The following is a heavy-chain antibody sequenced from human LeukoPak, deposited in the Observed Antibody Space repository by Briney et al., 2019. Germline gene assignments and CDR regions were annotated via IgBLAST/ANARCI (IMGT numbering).Heavy chain of an antibody. CDR1: GFTFSSYS. CDR3: ARDPTGDNWFDP. CDR2: ISSSSTI. Sequence: RAGGSLRLSCAASGFTFSSYSMNWVRQAPGKGLEWVSYISSSSTIYYADPVKGRFTISRDNAKNSLYLQMNSLRSEDTAVYYCARDPTGDNWFDPWGQGTLVTVSS. V-gene: IGHV3-48*01. J-gene: IGHJ5*02. D-gene: IGHD1-1*01.